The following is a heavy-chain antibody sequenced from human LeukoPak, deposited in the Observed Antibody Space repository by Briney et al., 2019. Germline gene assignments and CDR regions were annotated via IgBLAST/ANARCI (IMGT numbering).Heavy chain of an antibody. CDR2: ISSSSSYI. Sequence: GGSLRLSCAASGFTFSSYAMSWVRQAPGKGLEWVSPISSSSSYIYYADSVKGRFTISRDNAKNSLYLQMNSLRAEDTAVYYCARGEVVPAANYGFRDYWGQGTLVTVSS. D-gene: IGHD2-2*01. J-gene: IGHJ4*02. V-gene: IGHV3-21*01. CDR3: ARGEVVPAANYGFRDY. CDR1: GFTFSSYA.